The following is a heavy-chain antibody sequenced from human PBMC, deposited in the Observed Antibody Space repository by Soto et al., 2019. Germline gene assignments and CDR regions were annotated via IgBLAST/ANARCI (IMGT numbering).Heavy chain of an antibody. D-gene: IGHD3-16*02. J-gene: IGHJ3*02. V-gene: IGHV3-23*01. Sequence: EVQLLESGGGLVQPGGSLRLSCAASGFTFSSYAMSWVRQAPGKGLEWVSAISGSGGSTYYADSVKGRFTISRDNSKNTLYLQMNSLRAEDTAVYYCANLMITFGGVIVQLAGYDAFDIWGQGTMVTVSS. CDR3: ANLMITFGGVIVQLAGYDAFDI. CDR1: GFTFSSYA. CDR2: ISGSGGST.